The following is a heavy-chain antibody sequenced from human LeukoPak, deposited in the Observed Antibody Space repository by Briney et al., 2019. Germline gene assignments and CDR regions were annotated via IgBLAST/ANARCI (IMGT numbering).Heavy chain of an antibody. Sequence: SDPLSLMCSVSGASISDHFERCTREPAGRALEGIGRFYTSENTNYNPSLKSRVSMTLDTSKNQFSLNMYSVTAADTAVYYCARDSHIAMDAFDSWGQGTLVTVSS. D-gene: IGHD5-24*01. CDR3: ARDSHIAMDAFDS. CDR1: GASISDHF. V-gene: IGHV4-4*07. J-gene: IGHJ4*02. CDR2: FYTSENT.